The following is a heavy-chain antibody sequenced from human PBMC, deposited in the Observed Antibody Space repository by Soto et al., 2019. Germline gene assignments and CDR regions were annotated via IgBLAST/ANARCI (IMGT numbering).Heavy chain of an antibody. V-gene: IGHV4-4*02. D-gene: IGHD3-22*01. J-gene: IGHJ4*02. Sequence: SETLSLTCAVSGASVSSTKWWSWVRQSPGKGLEWIGEIHHSETTNYNPSLESRVTISIDKSKNQFSLKLSSVTAADTAVYYWVKYDYENNIYSIDYGGQGALVTVPS. CDR3: VKYDYENNIYSIDY. CDR1: GASVSSTKW. CDR2: IHHSETT.